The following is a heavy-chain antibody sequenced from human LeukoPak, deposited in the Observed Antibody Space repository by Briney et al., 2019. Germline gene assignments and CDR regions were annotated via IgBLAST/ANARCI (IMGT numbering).Heavy chain of an antibody. CDR1: GFTFSSYW. J-gene: IGHJ6*03. D-gene: IGHD3-10*01. V-gene: IGHV3-74*01. CDR3: ATRGFGELFDRTPYCYYFYMDV. Sequence: GGSLRLSCAASGFTFSSYWMHWVRQAPGKGLVWVSHIYSDGSTTSYADSVKGRFTISRDNAKNTLYLQMNSLRAEDTAVYYCATRGFGELFDRTPYCYYFYMDVGGKGTTVTVPS. CDR2: IYSDGSTT.